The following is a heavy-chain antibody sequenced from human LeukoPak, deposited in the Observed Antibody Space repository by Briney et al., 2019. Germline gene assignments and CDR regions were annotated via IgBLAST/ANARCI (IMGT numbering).Heavy chain of an antibody. J-gene: IGHJ4*02. CDR2: IYSGGST. CDR1: GFTVSNSY. CDR3: ARDWQLPYYFDS. V-gene: IGHV3-66*01. Sequence: GESLRLSCAPSGFTVSNSYMTWVRQAPARGLEWVAVIYSGGSTYYAESVKGRFTISRDNSKNTLYLQMNSLRAEDTAVYYCARDWQLPYYFDSWGQGTLVTVSS. D-gene: IGHD1-1*01.